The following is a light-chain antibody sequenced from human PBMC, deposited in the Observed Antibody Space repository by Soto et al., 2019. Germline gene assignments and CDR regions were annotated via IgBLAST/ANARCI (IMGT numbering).Light chain of an antibody. J-gene: IGKJ1*01. Sequence: DIQMTQSPSSLSASVGERVTITCRASQNIDSYLNWYQQRPGKAPKLLIHDASSLQSGVPSRFSRSGYGTDFALTINSLQPEDVATIYCQQTYSTPWTFGQGTKVEIK. CDR2: DAS. CDR1: QNIDSY. V-gene: IGKV1-39*01. CDR3: QQTYSTPWT.